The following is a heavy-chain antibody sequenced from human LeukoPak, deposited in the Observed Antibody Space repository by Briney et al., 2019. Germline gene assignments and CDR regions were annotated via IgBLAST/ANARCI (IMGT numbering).Heavy chain of an antibody. D-gene: IGHD4-17*01. CDR3: ARESGSVTSEVDFDY. J-gene: IGHJ4*02. V-gene: IGHV3-7*01. CDR2: IRQDGSQK. Sequence: TGGSLRLSCAASGFTFSNYWMSWVRQAPGKGLEWVATIRQDGSQKYYVDSVEGRFTISRDNAKNSLYLQMNSLRAEDTAVYYCARESGSVTSEVDFDYWGQGTLVTVSS. CDR1: GFTFSNYW.